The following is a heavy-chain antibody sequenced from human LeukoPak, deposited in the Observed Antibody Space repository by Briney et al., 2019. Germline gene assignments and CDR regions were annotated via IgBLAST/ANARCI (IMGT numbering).Heavy chain of an antibody. CDR3: ARPTGGAFDI. J-gene: IGHJ3*02. D-gene: IGHD3-10*01. Sequence: GGSLRLSCAASGFTFSSYAMSWVRQAPGKGLEWVANIKQDGSEKYYVDSVKGRFTISRDNAKNSLYLQMNSLRAEDTAVYYCARPTGGAFDIWGQGTMVTVSS. CDR1: GFTFSSYA. CDR2: IKQDGSEK. V-gene: IGHV3-7*01.